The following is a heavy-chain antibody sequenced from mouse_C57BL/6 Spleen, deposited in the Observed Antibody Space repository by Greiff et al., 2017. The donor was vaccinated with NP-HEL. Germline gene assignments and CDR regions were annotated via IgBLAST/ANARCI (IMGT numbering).Heavy chain of an antibody. V-gene: IGHV1-52*01. CDR1: GYTFTSYW. CDR2: IDPSDSET. J-gene: IGHJ2*01. Sequence: QVQLQQPGAELVRPGSSVKLSCKASGYTFTSYWMHWVKQRPIQGLEWIGNIDPSDSETHYNQKFKDKATLTGDKSSSTAYLQLSSLTSEDSAVYYCARSYYGSSLDYWGQGTTLTVSS. CDR3: ARSYYGSSLDY. D-gene: IGHD1-1*01.